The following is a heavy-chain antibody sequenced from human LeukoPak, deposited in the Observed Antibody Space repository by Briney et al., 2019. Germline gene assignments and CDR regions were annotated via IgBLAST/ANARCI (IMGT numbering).Heavy chain of an antibody. CDR3: ARADRGLYYYYYGMDV. CDR2: IIPIFGTA. J-gene: IGHJ6*02. V-gene: IGHV1-69*13. D-gene: IGHD3-16*02. CDR1: GGTFSSYA. Sequence: SVKVSCKASGGTFSSYAISWVRQAPGQGLEWMGGIIPIFGTANYAQKFQGRVTITADESTSTAYMELSSLRSDDTAVYYCARADRGLYYYYYGMDVWGQGTTVTVSS.